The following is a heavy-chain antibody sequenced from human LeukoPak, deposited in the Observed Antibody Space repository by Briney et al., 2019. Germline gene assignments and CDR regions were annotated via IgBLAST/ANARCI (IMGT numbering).Heavy chain of an antibody. J-gene: IGHJ6*02. CDR2: IYYSGST. CDR3: ARQLGRSSSSWYEDSDYYYYGMDV. D-gene: IGHD6-13*01. CDR1: GGSISSSSYY. Sequence: SETLSLTCTVSGGSISSSSYYWGWIRQPPGKGLEWIGSIYYSGSTYYNPSLKSRVTISVDTSKNQFSLKLSSVTAADTAVYYCARQLGRSSSSWYEDSDYYYYGMDVWGQGTTVTVSS. V-gene: IGHV4-39*01.